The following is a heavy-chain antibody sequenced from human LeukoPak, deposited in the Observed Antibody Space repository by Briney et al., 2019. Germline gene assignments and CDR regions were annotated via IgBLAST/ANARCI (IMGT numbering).Heavy chain of an antibody. CDR3: ARTTRPNNRFDP. CDR1: GGTFSSYA. V-gene: IGHV1-69*04. CDR2: IIPILGIA. Sequence: SVKVSCKASGGTFSSYAISWVRQAPGQGLEWMGRIIPILGIANYAQKFQGRVTITADKSTSTAYMELSSLRSEDTAVYYCARTTRPNNRFDPWGQGTLVTVSS. J-gene: IGHJ5*02. D-gene: IGHD1-1*01.